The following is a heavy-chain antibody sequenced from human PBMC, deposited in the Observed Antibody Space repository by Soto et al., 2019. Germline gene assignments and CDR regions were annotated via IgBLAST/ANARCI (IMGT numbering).Heavy chain of an antibody. CDR3: ARDLVTGTWAY. Sequence: EVQLVESGGGLVKPGGSLRLSCAASGFTFSSYSMNWVRQAPGKGLEWVSSISSSSSYIYYADSVKGRFTISRDNAKNSLYLQMTSLRAEDTAVYSCARDLVTGTWAYWGQGTLVTVSS. V-gene: IGHV3-21*01. CDR2: ISSSSSYI. CDR1: GFTFSSYS. J-gene: IGHJ4*02. D-gene: IGHD1-1*01.